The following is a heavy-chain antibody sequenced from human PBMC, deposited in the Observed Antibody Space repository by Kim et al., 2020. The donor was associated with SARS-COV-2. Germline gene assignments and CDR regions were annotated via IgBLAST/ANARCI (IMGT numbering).Heavy chain of an antibody. CDR1: GFTFDDYT. Sequence: GGSLRLSCAASGFTFDDYTMHWVRQAPGKGLEWVSLISWDGGSTYYAYSVKGRFTISRDNSKNSLYLQMNSLRTEDTALYYCAKVSVAVAPTSFDYWGQGTLVTVSS. CDR2: ISWDGGST. J-gene: IGHJ4*02. D-gene: IGHD6-19*01. CDR3: AKVSVAVAPTSFDY. V-gene: IGHV3-43*01.